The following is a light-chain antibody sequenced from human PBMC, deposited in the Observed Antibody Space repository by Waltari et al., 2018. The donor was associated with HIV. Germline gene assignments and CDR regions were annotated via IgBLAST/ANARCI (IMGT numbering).Light chain of an antibody. J-gene: IGLJ2*01. V-gene: IGLV2-8*01. CDR1: RSDVGAYNY. CDR2: DVT. Sequence: QSALTQPPSASGSPGQSVTISCTGTRSDVGAYNYVSWFQQHPGKAPKLMIYDVTKRPSGVPDRFSGSKSGNTASLTVSVLQAEDEADYYCASHAGSKDVFGGGTRLTVL. CDR3: ASHAGSKDV.